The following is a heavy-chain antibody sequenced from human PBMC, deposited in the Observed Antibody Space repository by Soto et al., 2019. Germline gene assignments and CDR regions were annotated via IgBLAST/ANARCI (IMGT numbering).Heavy chain of an antibody. J-gene: IGHJ4*02. CDR3: AKVGTTVTTWVGYFDY. D-gene: IGHD4-17*01. V-gene: IGHV3-30*18. CDR2: ISYDGSNK. Sequence: QVQLVESGGGVVQPGRSLRLSCADSGFTFSSYGMHWVRQAPGKGLEWVAVISYDGSNKYYADSVKGRFTISRDNSKNTLYLQMNSLRAEDTAVYCCAKVGTTVTTWVGYFDYWGQGTLVTVSS. CDR1: GFTFSSYG.